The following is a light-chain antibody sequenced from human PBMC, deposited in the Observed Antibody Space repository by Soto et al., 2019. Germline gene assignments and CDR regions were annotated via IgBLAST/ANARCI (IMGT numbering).Light chain of an antibody. CDR1: QSVSSN. J-gene: IGKJ4*01. CDR2: GAS. V-gene: IGKV3-15*01. Sequence: DIVMTQSPATLPVSPGERATLSCRASQSVSSNLAWYQQKPGQAPRFLIYGASTRATGIPARFSGSGSGTEFTLTISSLQSEDFAVYYCQQYDNWPLTFGGGTKVETK. CDR3: QQYDNWPLT.